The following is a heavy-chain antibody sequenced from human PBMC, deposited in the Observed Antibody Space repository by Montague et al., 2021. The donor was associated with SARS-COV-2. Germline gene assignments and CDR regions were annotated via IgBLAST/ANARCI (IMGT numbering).Heavy chain of an antibody. V-gene: IGHV3-66*01. J-gene: IGHJ4*02. CDR3: ARESYQFCGSGPLDY. D-gene: IGHD3-10*01. CDR2: ISSSSVT. Sequence: SLRLSCAASGFTVSSTYMNWVRQVPGKGLEWVSSISSSSVTYSADSFKSSFTISSDNSKNTAYLQMNSLRAEDTAVYFCARESYQFCGSGPLDYWGQGTLVTVSS. CDR1: GFTVSSTY.